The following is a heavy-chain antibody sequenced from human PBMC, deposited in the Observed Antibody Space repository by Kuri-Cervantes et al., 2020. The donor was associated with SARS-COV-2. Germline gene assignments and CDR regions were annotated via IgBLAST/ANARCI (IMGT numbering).Heavy chain of an antibody. D-gene: IGHD2-15*01. CDR1: GFTFSSYW. Sequence: GESLKISCAASGFTFSSYWMHWVRQAPGKVLVWVSRINSDGSSTSYADSVKGRFTISRDNSKNTLYLQMNSLKTEDTAVYYCTTDILDPRYSKRLDYWGQGTLVTVSS. CDR2: INSDGSST. V-gene: IGHV3-74*01. J-gene: IGHJ4*02. CDR3: TTDILDPRYSKRLDY.